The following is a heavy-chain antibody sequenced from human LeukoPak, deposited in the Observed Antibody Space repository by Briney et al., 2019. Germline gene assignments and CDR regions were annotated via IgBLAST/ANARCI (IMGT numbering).Heavy chain of an antibody. V-gene: IGHV3-9*01. CDR3: AKDRGVVPAAPDDY. CDR2: ISWNSGSI. Sequence: GRSLRLSCAASGFTFDDYAMHWVRQAQGQGLERVSGISWNSGSIGYADSVQGRFTISRDNAKNSLYLQMNSLRAEDTALYYCAKDRGVVPAAPDDYWGQGTLVTVSS. D-gene: IGHD2-2*01. J-gene: IGHJ4*02. CDR1: GFTFDDYA.